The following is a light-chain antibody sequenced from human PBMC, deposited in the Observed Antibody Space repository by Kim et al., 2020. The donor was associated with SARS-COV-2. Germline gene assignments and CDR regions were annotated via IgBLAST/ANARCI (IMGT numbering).Light chain of an antibody. CDR3: QSADSSGTYEV. J-gene: IGLJ3*02. Sequence: PGQTARITCTGNAFPKQYADWYQQKPGQAPVLVIYKDSERPSGIPERFSGSSTGTTVTLTISGVQAEDEADYYCQSADSSGTYEVFGGGTQLTVL. V-gene: IGLV3-25*03. CDR2: KDS. CDR1: AFPKQY.